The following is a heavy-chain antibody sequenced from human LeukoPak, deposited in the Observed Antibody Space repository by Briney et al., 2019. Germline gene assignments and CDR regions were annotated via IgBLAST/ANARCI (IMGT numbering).Heavy chain of an antibody. CDR3: ARGRGYCSSISCANFDY. J-gene: IGHJ4*02. D-gene: IGHD2-2*01. CDR2: IYSSGST. V-gene: IGHV4-59*01. CDR1: GGSISGYY. Sequence: KPSVTLSLTCAVSGGSISGYYWSWIRQPPGKGLEWIGFIYSSGSTNYNPSLKSRVTMSGDTSKNQFSLRLSSVTAADTAVYYCARGRGYCSSISCANFDYWGQGTLVTVSS.